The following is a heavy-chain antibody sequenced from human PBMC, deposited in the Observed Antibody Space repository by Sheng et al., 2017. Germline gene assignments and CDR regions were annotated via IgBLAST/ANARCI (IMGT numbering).Heavy chain of an antibody. CDR3: ARDLRAADVVPTP. V-gene: IGHV4-39*07. D-gene: IGHD6-25*01. CDR1: GGSISSSNYY. Sequence: QLQLQESGPGLVKPSETLSLTCTVSGGSISSSNYYWGWIRQPPGKGLEWIGNIYYSGSTYYNPSLKSRVTISVDTSKNQFSLKLSSVTAADTAVYYCARDLRAADVVPTPWGQGTLVTVSS. CDR2: IYYSGST. J-gene: IGHJ5*02.